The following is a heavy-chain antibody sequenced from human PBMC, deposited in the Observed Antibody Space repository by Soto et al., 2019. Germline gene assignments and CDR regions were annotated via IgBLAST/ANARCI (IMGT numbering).Heavy chain of an antibody. J-gene: IGHJ6*02. D-gene: IGHD3-10*01. CDR1: GGSFSGYY. CDR3: ARAIIRGVIWADSDYGMDV. CDR2: INHSGST. V-gene: IGHV4-34*01. Sequence: PSATLSLTCAVYGGSFSGYYWSWIRQPPGKGLEWIGEINHSGSTNYNPSLKSRVTISVDTSKNQFSLKLSSVTAADTAVYYCARAIIRGVIWADSDYGMDVWGQGTTVTGS.